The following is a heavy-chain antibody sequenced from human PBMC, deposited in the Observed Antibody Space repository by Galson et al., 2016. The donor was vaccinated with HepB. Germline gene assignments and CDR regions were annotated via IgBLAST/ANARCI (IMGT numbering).Heavy chain of an antibody. CDR3: ARGTLGTTATMAFDY. CDR2: IYQTGTA. CDR1: GDSISNNYW. V-gene: IGHV4-4*02. Sequence: SETLSLTCTVSGDSISNNYWWSWLRQSPGKGLEWLGEIYQTGTANYNPSFTSRATISVDKSKNQISLRLASLTAADTAMYYFARGTLGTTATMAFDYWGQGTLVSVSS. D-gene: IGHD1/OR15-1a*01. J-gene: IGHJ4*02.